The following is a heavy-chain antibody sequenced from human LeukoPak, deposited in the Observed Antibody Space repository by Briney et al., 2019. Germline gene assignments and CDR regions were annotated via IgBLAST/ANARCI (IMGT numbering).Heavy chain of an antibody. V-gene: IGHV3-74*01. CDR3: ASAPRLEWLLSDFDY. D-gene: IGHD3-3*01. CDR2: INSDGSST. Sequence: GGSLRLSCAASGFTFSSYWMHWVRQAPGKGLVWVSRINSDGSSTNYADSVKGRFTISRDNAKNTLYLQMNSLRAEDTAVYYCASAPRLEWLLSDFDYWGQGTLVTVSS. CDR1: GFTFSSYW. J-gene: IGHJ4*02.